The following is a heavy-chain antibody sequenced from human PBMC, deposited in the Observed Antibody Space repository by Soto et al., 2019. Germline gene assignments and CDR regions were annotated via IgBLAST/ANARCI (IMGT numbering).Heavy chain of an antibody. J-gene: IGHJ4*02. D-gene: IGHD3-22*01. V-gene: IGHV4-39*01. CDR3: AGLYPYESSGYQLNY. CDR2: IYYLGNT. CDR1: GGSISSGPSY. Sequence: PSETLSLTCTVSGGSISSGPSYWVWIRQPPGQGLEWVGSIYYLGNTYYNSSLGSRVVISVDKSKNQFSLKLSSVTAADTAVYYCAGLYPYESSGYQLNYWGQGTQVTVSS.